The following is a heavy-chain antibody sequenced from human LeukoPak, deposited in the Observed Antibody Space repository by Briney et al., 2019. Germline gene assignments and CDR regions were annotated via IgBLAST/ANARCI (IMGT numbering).Heavy chain of an antibody. V-gene: IGHV1-46*01. D-gene: IGHD5-18*01. J-gene: IGHJ6*02. CDR3: ARDTALVTAPVYYGMDV. Sequence: ASVKVSCKASGYTFTSYYMHWVRQAPGQGLEWMGIINPSGGSTSYAQKFQGRVTMTRDTSTSTVYMELSSLKSEDTAVYYCARDTALVTAPVYYGMDVWGQGTRSPSP. CDR1: GYTFTSYY. CDR2: INPSGGST.